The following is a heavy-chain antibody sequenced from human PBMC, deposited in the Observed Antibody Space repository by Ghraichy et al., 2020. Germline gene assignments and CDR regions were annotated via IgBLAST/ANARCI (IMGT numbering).Heavy chain of an antibody. D-gene: IGHD6-13*01. V-gene: IGHV3-11*01. CDR3: ARDMGIYYGIDV. CDR2: ISTSGSSYIRDTGSSI. J-gene: IGHJ6*02. Sequence: GGSLRLSCAASGFTFSEYYMSWIRQAPGKGLEWIAYISTSGSSYIRDTGSSIYYADSVKGRFTISRDNSKNSLYLQMNSLRAEDTAIYYCARDMGIYYGIDVWGQGTTVTVSS. CDR1: GFTFSEYY.